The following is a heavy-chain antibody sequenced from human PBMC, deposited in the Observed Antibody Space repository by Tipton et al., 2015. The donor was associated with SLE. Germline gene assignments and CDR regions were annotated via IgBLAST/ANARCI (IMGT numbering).Heavy chain of an antibody. V-gene: IGHV1-3*01. J-gene: IGHJ6*03. Sequence: QLVQSGAEVKKPGASVKVSCKASGYTFTSYAMHWVRQDPGQRLEWMGWINAGNGNTKYSQKFQGRVTITRDTSASTAYMELSSLRSKDTAVYYCARVGVVAATHYYYYMDVWGKGTTVTVSS. CDR2: INAGNGNT. CDR1: GYTFTSYA. D-gene: IGHD2-15*01. CDR3: ARVGVVAATHYYYYMDV.